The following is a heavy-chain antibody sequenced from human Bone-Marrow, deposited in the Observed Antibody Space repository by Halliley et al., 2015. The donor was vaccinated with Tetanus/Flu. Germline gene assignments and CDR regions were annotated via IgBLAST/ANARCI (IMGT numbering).Heavy chain of an antibody. J-gene: IGHJ4*02. CDR3: ATDAGVSPFDH. D-gene: IGHD3-10*01. CDR2: IWSDGGNK. CDR1: GLTINRYS. V-gene: IGHV3-33*03. Sequence: SLRLSCVASGLTINRYSMHWVRQVPGKGVEWVAAIWSDGGNKYYADSVKGRFTISRDNFKKTLYLQMDSLRAEDTALYYCATDAGVSPFDHWGQGTLVTVSS.